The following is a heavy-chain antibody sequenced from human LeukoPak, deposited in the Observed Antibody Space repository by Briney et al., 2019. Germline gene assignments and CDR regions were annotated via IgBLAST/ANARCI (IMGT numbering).Heavy chain of an antibody. CDR1: GGSISSYY. Sequence: PSETLSLTCSVSGGSISSYYWSWVRQPAGKGLEYIGRIYTSGSTNYNPSLKSRVTMSVDTSKNQFSLRLSSVTAADTAVYYCARDRGGLVPAIDYWGQGTLITVSS. CDR2: IYTSGST. D-gene: IGHD2-2*01. J-gene: IGHJ4*02. V-gene: IGHV4-4*07. CDR3: ARDRGGLVPAIDY.